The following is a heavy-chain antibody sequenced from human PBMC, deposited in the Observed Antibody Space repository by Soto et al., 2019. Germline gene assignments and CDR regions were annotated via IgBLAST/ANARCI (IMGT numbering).Heavy chain of an antibody. CDR1: GGSISSYY. D-gene: IGHD3-3*01. CDR2: IYYSGST. J-gene: IGHJ5*02. Sequence: SETLSLTCTVSGGSISSYYWSWIRQPPGKGLEWIGYIYYSGSTNYNPSLKSRITISVDTSKNQFSLKLSSVTAADTAVYYCAMGLYDFWSGYTNNWFDPWGQGTMVTVYS. V-gene: IGHV4-59*01. CDR3: AMGLYDFWSGYTNNWFDP.